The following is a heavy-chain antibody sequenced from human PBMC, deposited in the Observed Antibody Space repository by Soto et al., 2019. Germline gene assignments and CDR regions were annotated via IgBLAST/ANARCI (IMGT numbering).Heavy chain of an antibody. CDR3: AREIKAYVWGSYRYGEDAFDI. D-gene: IGHD3-16*02. J-gene: IGHJ3*02. Sequence: KSSVTLSLTCAAYGGSFSGYYWSRTREPPGKGLERLVEINRSASTNYNPSLKCRGTISVDPSKNLFSLNLSSLTAAHPPVYYCAREIKAYVWGSYRYGEDAFDIWGQETMGTVSS. CDR2: INRSAST. CDR1: GGSFSGYY. V-gene: IGHV4-34*01.